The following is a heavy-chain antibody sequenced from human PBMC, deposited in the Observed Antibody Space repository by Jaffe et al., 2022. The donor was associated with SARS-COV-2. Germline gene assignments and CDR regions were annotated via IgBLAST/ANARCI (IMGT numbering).Heavy chain of an antibody. J-gene: IGHJ3*02. CDR2: ISGSGGST. Sequence: EVQLLESGGGLVQPGGSLRLSCAASGFTFSSYAMSWVRQAPGKGLEWVSAISGSGGSTYYADSVKGRFTISRDNSKNTLYLQMNSLRAEDTAVYYCAKAGSPAGIVVVIIPFDAFDIWGQGTMVTVSS. CDR3: AKAGSPAGIVVVIIPFDAFDI. V-gene: IGHV3-23*01. D-gene: IGHD3-22*01. CDR1: GFTFSSYA.